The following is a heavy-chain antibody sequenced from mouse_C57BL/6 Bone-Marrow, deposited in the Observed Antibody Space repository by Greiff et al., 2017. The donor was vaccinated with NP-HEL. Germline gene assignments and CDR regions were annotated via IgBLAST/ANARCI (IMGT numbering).Heavy chain of an antibody. CDR3: ASLYAMDY. J-gene: IGHJ4*01. V-gene: IGHV5-6*01. CDR1: GFTFSSYG. Sequence: EVHLVESGGDLVKPGGSLKLSCAASGFTFSSYGMSWVRQTPDKRLEWVATISSGGSYTYYPDSVTGRFTISRDNAKNTLYLQMSSLKSEDTAMYYCASLYAMDYWGQGTSVTVSS. CDR2: ISSGGSYT.